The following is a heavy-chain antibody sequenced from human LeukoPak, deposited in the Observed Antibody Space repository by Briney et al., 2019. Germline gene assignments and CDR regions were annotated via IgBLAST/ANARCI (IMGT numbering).Heavy chain of an antibody. V-gene: IGHV3-21*01. Sequence: GGSLRLSCAASGFTFSSYSMNWVRQAPGKGLEWVSSISSSSSYIYYADSVKGRFTISRDNAKNSLYLQMNSLRAEDTAVYYCARPIAVADFDPWGQGTLVTVSS. J-gene: IGHJ5*02. D-gene: IGHD6-19*01. CDR2: ISSSSSYI. CDR1: GFTFSSYS. CDR3: ARPIAVADFDP.